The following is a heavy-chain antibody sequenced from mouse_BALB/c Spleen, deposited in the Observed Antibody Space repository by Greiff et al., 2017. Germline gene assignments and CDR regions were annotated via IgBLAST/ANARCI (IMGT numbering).Heavy chain of an antibody. D-gene: IGHD1-1*01. CDR2: IRLKSNNYAT. Sequence: EVKLMESGGGLVQPGGSMKLSCVASGFTFSNYWMNWVRQSPEKGLEWVAEIRLKSNNYATHYAESVKGRFTISRDDSKSSVYLQMNNLRAEDTGIYYCRLRSDYWGQGTTLTVSS. CDR3: RLRSDY. CDR1: GFTFSNYW. V-gene: IGHV6-6*02. J-gene: IGHJ2*01.